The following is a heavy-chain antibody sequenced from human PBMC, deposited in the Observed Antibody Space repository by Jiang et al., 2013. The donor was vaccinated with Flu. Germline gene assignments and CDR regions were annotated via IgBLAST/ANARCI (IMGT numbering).Heavy chain of an antibody. CDR1: GYTFTSYG. J-gene: IGHJ4*02. D-gene: IGHD6-13*01. CDR2: QRYNGNT. CDR3: ARKPQQLVPDY. V-gene: IGHV1-18*01. Sequence: EVKKPGASVKVSCKASGYTFTSYGLVGCDRPLDKGLSGWDDQRYNGNTHYAQKLQGRVTLTTDTSTSTAYMELRSLRSDDTAVYYCARKPQQLVPDYWGQGTLVTVSS.